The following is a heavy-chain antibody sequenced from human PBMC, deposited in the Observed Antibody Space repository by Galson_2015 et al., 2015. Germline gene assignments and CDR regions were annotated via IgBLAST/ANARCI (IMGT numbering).Heavy chain of an antibody. CDR2: IYPGDSDT. CDR3: ARQTTEGYYYMDV. CDR1: GYSFTSYW. V-gene: IGHV5-51*01. J-gene: IGHJ6*03. Sequence: QSGAEVKKPGESLQISCKGSGYSFTSYWIGWVRQMPGKGLVWMGIIYPGDSDTRYSPSFQGKFTISADKSISTAYLQWSSLKASDTAMYYCARQTTEGYYYMDVWGKGTALPVSS. D-gene: IGHD1-14*01.